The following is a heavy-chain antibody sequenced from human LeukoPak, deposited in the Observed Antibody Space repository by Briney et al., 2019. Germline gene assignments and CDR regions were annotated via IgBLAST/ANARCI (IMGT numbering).Heavy chain of an antibody. CDR2: IKSKTDGGTT. J-gene: IGHJ4*02. CDR1: GFTFTNAW. CDR3: TTYSSSWYIDY. V-gene: IGHV3-15*07. Sequence: GGSLRLSCEASGFTFTNAWMNWVRQAPGKGLEWVGRIKSKTDGGTTDYAAPVKGRFTISRDDSKDTLYLQMNSLKTEDTAVYYCTTYSSSWYIDYWGRGTLVTVSS. D-gene: IGHD6-13*01.